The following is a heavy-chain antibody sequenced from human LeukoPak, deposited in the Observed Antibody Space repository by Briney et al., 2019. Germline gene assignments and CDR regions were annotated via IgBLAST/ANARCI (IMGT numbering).Heavy chain of an antibody. CDR2: IYSGGRT. CDR1: GFTVSSNY. J-gene: IGHJ3*02. Sequence: PGGSLRLSCAASGFTVSSNYMSWVRQAPGKGLEWVSIIYSGGRTYYADSVKGRFTISRDNSKNTLYLQMNSLRAEDTAVYYCARKYYYDSSGSDAFDIWGQGTMVTVSS. CDR3: ARKYYYDSSGSDAFDI. D-gene: IGHD3-22*01. V-gene: IGHV3-66*01.